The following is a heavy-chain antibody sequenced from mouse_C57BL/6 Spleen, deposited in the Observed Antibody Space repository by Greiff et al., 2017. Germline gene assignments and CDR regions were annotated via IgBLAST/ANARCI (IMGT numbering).Heavy chain of an antibody. D-gene: IGHD2-1*01. CDR3: ARHDYGNSIDY. CDR2: ISSGGSYT. Sequence: EVQGVESGGDLVKPGGSLQLSCAASGFTFSSYGMSWVRQTPDKRLEWVATISSGGSYTYYPDSVKGRFPISRDNAKNTLYLQMSRLKSEDPAMYYCARHDYGNSIDYWGQGTTLTVSS. J-gene: IGHJ2*01. CDR1: GFTFSSYG. V-gene: IGHV5-6*01.